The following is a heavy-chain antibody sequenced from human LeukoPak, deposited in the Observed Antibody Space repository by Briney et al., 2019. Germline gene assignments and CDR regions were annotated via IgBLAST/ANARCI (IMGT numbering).Heavy chain of an antibody. Sequence: GGSLRLSCAASGFTFSSYAMSWVRQAPGKGLEWVSAISGSGGSTYYADSVKGRFTISRDNSKNTLYLQMNSLRAEDTAVYYCAIRGISGHAHPAYYYYYGMDVWGQGTTVTVSS. J-gene: IGHJ6*02. CDR3: AIRGISGHAHPAYYYYYGMDV. CDR1: GFTFSSYA. D-gene: IGHD5-12*01. CDR2: ISGSGGST. V-gene: IGHV3-23*01.